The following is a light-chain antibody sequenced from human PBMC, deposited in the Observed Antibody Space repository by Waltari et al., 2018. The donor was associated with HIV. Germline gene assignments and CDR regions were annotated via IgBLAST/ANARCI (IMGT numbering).Light chain of an antibody. CDR1: SSDVGGYKY. J-gene: IGLJ1*01. V-gene: IGLV2-11*01. Sequence: QTALTQPRSVSGSPGQSATISCTGTSSDVGGYKYVSWYQQHPGKAPKLMVYDVSNRPSGAPSRFSGPKSRNSSSLTISGLQAEDEADYCCCSYAGSYRYVFGTGTKVTVL. CDR2: DVS. CDR3: CSYAGSYRYV.